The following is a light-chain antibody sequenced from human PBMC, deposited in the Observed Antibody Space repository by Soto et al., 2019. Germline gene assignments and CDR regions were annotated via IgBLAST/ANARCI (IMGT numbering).Light chain of an antibody. V-gene: IGLV4-60*03. Sequence: QAVVTQSSSASASLGSSVNLTCTLSSGRSTYIIAWHQQQPGKAPRYLMKLEGSGNYNKGSGVPDRFSGSSSGADRYLSISNLQPEDEADYYCSSYTSSSTLVFGGGTKLTVL. CDR3: SSYTSSSTLV. CDR1: SGRSTYI. CDR2: LEGSGNY. J-gene: IGLJ2*01.